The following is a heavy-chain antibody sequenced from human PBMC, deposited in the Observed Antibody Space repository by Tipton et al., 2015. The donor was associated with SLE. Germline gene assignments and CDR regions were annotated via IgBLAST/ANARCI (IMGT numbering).Heavy chain of an antibody. Sequence: LRLSCTVSGGSISSYYWSWIRLPPGKGLEWIGCIYYSGNTNYNPSLKSRVTISVDTSKNQFSLNLSSVTAADTAVYHCARDLSGAHYDLWGRGTLVTVSS. CDR3: ARDLSGAHYDL. J-gene: IGHJ2*01. CDR2: IYYSGNT. D-gene: IGHD3-3*01. CDR1: GGSISSYY. V-gene: IGHV4-59*01.